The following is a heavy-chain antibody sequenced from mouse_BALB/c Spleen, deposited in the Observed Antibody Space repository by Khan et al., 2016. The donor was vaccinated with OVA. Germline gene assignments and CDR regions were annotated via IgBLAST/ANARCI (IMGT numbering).Heavy chain of an antibody. CDR3: ARSLVDYHAMDY. CDR1: GFTFSTYA. V-gene: IGHV5-9-3*01. J-gene: IGHJ4*01. Sequence: EVELVESGGGLVKPGGSLKLSCSASGFTFSTYAMSWVRQTPEKRLECVATISTGGHYTFYPDSVKGRFTISRDNAKNTLYRQMSSLRSEDTAMYYCARSLVDYHAMDYWGQGTSVTVSS. CDR2: ISTGGHYT. D-gene: IGHD2-2*01.